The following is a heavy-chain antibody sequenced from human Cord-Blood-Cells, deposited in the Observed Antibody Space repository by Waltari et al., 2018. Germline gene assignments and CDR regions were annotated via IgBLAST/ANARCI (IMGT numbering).Heavy chain of an antibody. Sequence: EVQLLESGGGLVQPGGSLRLSCAASRFTFSSYAMSWVRQAPGKGLEWVSAISGSDGRTSYTDSMNGRFTISRANSKYTLYLQTNSPSAQDTAVYYCAKDRRSYYYLGCWCQGTLVTVSS. V-gene: IGHV3-23*01. J-gene: IGHJ4*02. CDR3: AKDRRSYYYLGC. CDR2: ISGSDGRT. CDR1: RFTFSSYA. D-gene: IGHD1-26*01.